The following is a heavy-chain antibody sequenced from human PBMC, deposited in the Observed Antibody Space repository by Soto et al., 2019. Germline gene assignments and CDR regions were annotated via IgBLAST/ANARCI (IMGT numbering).Heavy chain of an antibody. J-gene: IGHJ4*02. CDR2: ISAYNDNT. Sequence: QVQLVQSGAEVKKPGASVKVSCKASGYTFSNYGINWVRQAPGQGLEWMGWISAYNDNTNYAQKLQDRVTMTTDTPTSTPYMDLRSLTSDDTPVYYCARASPVRDQVYYYDSSCHPDYWGQGTLVTVSS. D-gene: IGHD3-22*01. V-gene: IGHV1-18*01. CDR1: GYTFSNYG. CDR3: ARASPVRDQVYYYDSSCHPDY.